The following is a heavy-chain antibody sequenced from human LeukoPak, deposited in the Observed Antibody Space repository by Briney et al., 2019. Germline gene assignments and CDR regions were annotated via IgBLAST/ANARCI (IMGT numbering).Heavy chain of an antibody. CDR2: IYSTGST. CDR3: ARPAGPYNWNYGFLCY. D-gene: IGHD1-7*01. J-gene: IGHJ4*02. V-gene: IGHV4-4*09. CDR1: GGSISSYY. Sequence: SETLSLTCTVSGGSISSYYWSWIRQPPGKGLEWIGYIYSTGSTNYNPSLKSRVTISVDTSKNHFSLNLSSVTAPDTAIYYCARPAGPYNWNYGFLCYRGPGTLVHVS.